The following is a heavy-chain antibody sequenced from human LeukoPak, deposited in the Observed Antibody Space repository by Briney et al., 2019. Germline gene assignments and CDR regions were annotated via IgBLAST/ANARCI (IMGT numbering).Heavy chain of an antibody. CDR1: AFTFSYYG. V-gene: IGHV3-33*06. CDR3: AKDDGYCSGGSCYYLNYFDY. Sequence: GRSLRLSCAASAFTFSYYGMHWVRQAPGKGLEWVAVIWANGNDEYYADSVKGRFAISRDNSKNTLYLQMNSLRAEDTAVYYCAKDDGYCSGGSCYYLNYFDYWGQGTLVTVSS. D-gene: IGHD2-15*01. J-gene: IGHJ4*02. CDR2: IWANGNDE.